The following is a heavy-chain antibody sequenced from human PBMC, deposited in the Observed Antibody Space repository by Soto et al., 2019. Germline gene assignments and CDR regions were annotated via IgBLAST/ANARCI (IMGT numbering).Heavy chain of an antibody. Sequence: GESLKISCKVSGDSFTAFWIGWVRQMPGKGLEWLGSIYPRDSDTRYSPSFQGQVTISADKSLSTAYLQWNSLQASDTAIYYCAREHPLDSRVWLNWGQGTLVDVYS. CDR2: IYPRDSDT. CDR3: AREHPLDSRVWLN. D-gene: IGHD6-19*01. V-gene: IGHV5-51*01. J-gene: IGHJ4*02. CDR1: GDSFTAFW.